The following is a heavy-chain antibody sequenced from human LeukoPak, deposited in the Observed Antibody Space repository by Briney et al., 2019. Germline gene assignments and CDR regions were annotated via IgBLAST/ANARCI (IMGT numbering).Heavy chain of an antibody. V-gene: IGHV4-59*01. CDR1: GGSITNYY. Sequence: SETLSLTCTVSGGSITNYYWSWIRQPPGKGLECIGYIYYSGSTNYNPSLKSRVTISLHTSKNQFSLKLDSVTAADTAVYYCARGVPYGSSYEFFDYWGQGTLVTVSS. CDR2: IYYSGST. J-gene: IGHJ4*02. D-gene: IGHD3-10*01. CDR3: ARGVPYGSSYEFFDY.